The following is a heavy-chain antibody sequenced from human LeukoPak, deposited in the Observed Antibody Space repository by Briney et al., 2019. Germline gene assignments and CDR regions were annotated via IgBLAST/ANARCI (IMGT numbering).Heavy chain of an antibody. J-gene: IGHJ4*02. CDR3: ARVTTIFGVVTDY. Sequence: SETLSLTCTVSGDSVSSSSYYWGWIRQPPGKGLEWIGSIYYSGSTYYNPSLKSRVTISVDTSKNQFSLELSSVTAADTAVYYCARVTTIFGVVTDYWGQGTLVTVSS. D-gene: IGHD3-3*01. V-gene: IGHV4-39*07. CDR1: GDSVSSSSYY. CDR2: IYYSGST.